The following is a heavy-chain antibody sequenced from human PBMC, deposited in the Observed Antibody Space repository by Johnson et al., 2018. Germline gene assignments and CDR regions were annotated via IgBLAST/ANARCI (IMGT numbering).Heavy chain of an antibody. J-gene: IGHJ6*02. CDR1: GYTFTSYD. V-gene: IGHV1-8*01. D-gene: IGHD2-2*01. CDR3: ARGRSTRWRVGWYYYCGMDV. Sequence: QVQLVQSGAEVKKPGASVKVSCKASGYTFTSYDINWVRQATGQGLEWMGWMNPNSGNTGYAQKFQGRVTMTRNTSISTAYMELSSLRSEDTAVDYRARGRSTRWRVGWYYYCGMDVWGQGTTVTVSS. CDR2: MNPNSGNT.